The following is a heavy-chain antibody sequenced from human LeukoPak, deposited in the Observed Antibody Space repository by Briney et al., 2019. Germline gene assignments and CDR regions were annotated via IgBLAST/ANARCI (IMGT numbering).Heavy chain of an antibody. CDR2: INSDGSST. D-gene: IGHD6-19*01. Sequence: GGSLRLSCAASGFTFSSYWMHWVRQAPGKGLVWVSRINSDGSSTSYADSVKGRFTISRDNSKNTLYLQMNSLRAEDTAVYYCASHAVAGHPDTNYYYYGMDVWGQGTTVTVSS. V-gene: IGHV3-74*01. CDR1: GFTFSSYW. CDR3: ASHAVAGHPDTNYYYYGMDV. J-gene: IGHJ6*02.